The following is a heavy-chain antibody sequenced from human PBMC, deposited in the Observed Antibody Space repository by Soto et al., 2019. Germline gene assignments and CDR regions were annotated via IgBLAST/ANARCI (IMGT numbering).Heavy chain of an antibody. J-gene: IGHJ2*01. CDR2: ISGGGDAT. D-gene: IGHD3-10*01. V-gene: IGHV3-23*01. CDR3: ARTVSGSTGRPDLWYFDL. Sequence: EVQLLDSGGGLVQPGGSLRLSCAASGFTFSGYALTWVRQAPGKGLEWVSAISGGGDATFYADSVKGRCTISRDNSKNTLYLQMNTLRAEDTAVYYCARTVSGSTGRPDLWYFDLWGRGTLVTVSS. CDR1: GFTFSGYA.